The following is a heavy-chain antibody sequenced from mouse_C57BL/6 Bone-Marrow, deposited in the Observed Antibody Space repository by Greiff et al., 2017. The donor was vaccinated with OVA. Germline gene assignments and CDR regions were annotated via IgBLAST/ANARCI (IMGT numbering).Heavy chain of an antibody. CDR2: INPNNGGT. CDR3: AGYGNYGMDY. D-gene: IGHD2-1*01. V-gene: IGHV1-26*01. CDR1: GYTFTDYY. J-gene: IGHJ4*01. Sequence: EVQLQQSGPELVKPGASVKISCKASGYTFTDYYMNWVKQSHGKSLEWIGDINPNNGGTSYNQKFKGKATLTVDKSSSTAYMELRSLTSEDSAVYYCAGYGNYGMDYWGQGTSVTVSS.